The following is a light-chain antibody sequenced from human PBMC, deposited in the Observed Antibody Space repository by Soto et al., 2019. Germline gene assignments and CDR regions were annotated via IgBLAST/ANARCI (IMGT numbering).Light chain of an antibody. CDR2: KAS. Sequence: DIQMTQSPSTLSASLGDRVTITCRASQSIGSWLAWYQQKPGKAPKLLIYKASSLESGVPSRFSGSGSGTEFTLTIISLQPDDFATYYCQQYNSYAWTFGQGTKVDIK. CDR3: QQYNSYAWT. J-gene: IGKJ1*01. V-gene: IGKV1-5*03. CDR1: QSIGSW.